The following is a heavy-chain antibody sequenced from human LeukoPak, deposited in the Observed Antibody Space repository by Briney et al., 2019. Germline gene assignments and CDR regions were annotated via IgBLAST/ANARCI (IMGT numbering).Heavy chain of an antibody. Sequence: ASVKVSCEASGYTFTSYGISWVRQAPGQGLEWMGWISAYNGNTNYAQKLQGRVTITADKSTSTAYMELSSLRSEDTAVYYCARDLVVVPAAMWGNWFDPWGQGTLVTVSS. J-gene: IGHJ5*02. CDR1: GYTFTSYG. V-gene: IGHV1-18*01. CDR3: ARDLVVVPAAMWGNWFDP. CDR2: ISAYNGNT. D-gene: IGHD2-2*01.